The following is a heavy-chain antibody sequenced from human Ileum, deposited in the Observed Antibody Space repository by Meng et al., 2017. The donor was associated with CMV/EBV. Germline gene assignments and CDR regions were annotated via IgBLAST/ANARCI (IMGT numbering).Heavy chain of an antibody. J-gene: IGHJ6*02. Sequence: SVKVSCKASGGTFSSYTISWVRQAPGQGLEWMGRIIPILGIANYAQKFQGRVTITADKSTSTDYMVLSSLRSEDTAVYYCAREPSGGDSSGYYYPAYYYYGMDVWGQGTTVTVSS. CDR3: AREPSGGDSSGYYYPAYYYYGMDV. V-gene: IGHV1-69*04. D-gene: IGHD3-22*01. CDR2: IIPILGIA. CDR1: GGTFSSYT.